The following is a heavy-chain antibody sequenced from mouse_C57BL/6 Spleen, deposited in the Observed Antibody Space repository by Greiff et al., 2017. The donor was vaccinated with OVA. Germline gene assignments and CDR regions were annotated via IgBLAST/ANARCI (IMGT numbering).Heavy chain of an antibody. Sequence: VHLVESGAELVRPGASVTLSCKASGYTFTDYEMHWVKQTPVHGLEWIGAIDPETGGTAYNQKFKGKAILTADKSSSTAYMELRSLTSEDSAVYYCTREEDYYGYFDVWGTGTTVTVSS. J-gene: IGHJ1*03. V-gene: IGHV1-15*01. CDR2: IDPETGGT. CDR1: GYTFTDYE. D-gene: IGHD2-4*01. CDR3: TREEDYYGYFDV.